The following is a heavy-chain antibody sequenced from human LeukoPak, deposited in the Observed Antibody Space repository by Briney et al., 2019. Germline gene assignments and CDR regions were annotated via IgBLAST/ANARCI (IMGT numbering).Heavy chain of an antibody. CDR1: GGSISSGGYY. D-gene: IGHD5-18*01. CDR2: IYYSGST. Sequence: SETLSLTCTVSGGSISSGGYYWSWIRQHPGKGLEWIGYIYYSGSTYYNPSLKSRVTTSVDTSKNQFSLKLSSVTAADTAVYYCARMKVDTAMEVWWFDPWGQGTLVTVSS. CDR3: ARMKVDTAMEVWWFDP. J-gene: IGHJ5*02. V-gene: IGHV4-31*03.